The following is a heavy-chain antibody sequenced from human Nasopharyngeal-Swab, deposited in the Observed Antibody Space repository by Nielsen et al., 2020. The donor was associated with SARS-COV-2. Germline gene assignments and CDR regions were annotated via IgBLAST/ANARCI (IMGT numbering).Heavy chain of an antibody. CDR1: GFTFDTYG. CDR3: TKRGGGGSGYYYHFFDY. D-gene: IGHD3-22*01. V-gene: IGHV3-30*18. J-gene: IGHJ4*02. Sequence: GESLKISCVASGFTFDTYGMHWVRQAPGKGLEWVALISHDGSSVRYGDSVKGRFIISRDNSKNTLYLQMTSLRGDDTAVYYRTKRGGGGSGYYYHFFDYWGQGTLVTVSS. CDR2: ISHDGSSV.